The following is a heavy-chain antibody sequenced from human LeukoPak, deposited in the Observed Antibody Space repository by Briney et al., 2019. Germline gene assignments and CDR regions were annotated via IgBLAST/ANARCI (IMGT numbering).Heavy chain of an antibody. CDR3: ARLAYDSSGYYDYYFDY. CDR2: IYYSGST. J-gene: IGHJ4*02. V-gene: IGHV4-59*01. D-gene: IGHD3-22*01. Sequence: GSLRLSCSASGFTFSTYSMNWVRQAPGKGLEWIASIYYSGSTNYNPSLKSRVTISVDTSKNQFSLKLSSVTAADTAVYYCARLAYDSSGYYDYYFDYWGQGTLVTVSS. CDR1: GFTFSTYS.